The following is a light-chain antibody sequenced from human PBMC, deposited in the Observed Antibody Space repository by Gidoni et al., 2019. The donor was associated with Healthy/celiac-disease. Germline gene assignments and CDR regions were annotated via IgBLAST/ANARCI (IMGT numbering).Light chain of an antibody. CDR1: QSVSSN. CDR2: GAS. J-gene: IGKJ1*01. CDR3: QQYNNWPPSRT. V-gene: IGKV3-15*01. Sequence: EIVMTQSPATLSVSPGERATLSFRASQSVSSNLAWYQQKPGQAPRILIYGASTRATGIPARFSGSGSGTEFTLTISSLQSEDFAVYYCQQYNNWPPSRTFXQXTKVEIK.